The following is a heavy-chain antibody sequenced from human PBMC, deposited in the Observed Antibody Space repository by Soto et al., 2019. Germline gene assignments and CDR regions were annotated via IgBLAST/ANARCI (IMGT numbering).Heavy chain of an antibody. Sequence: SETLSLTCTVSGGFVNSDTHSWSWIRQTPGKRLEWIGFIYSGGSTKNPSLRGRVTMSVDTSKNQFSLKLRSVIVADTAVYHCARFVRSCSATTCSTRADVWGQGITVTVSS. J-gene: IGHJ6*02. CDR1: GGFVNSDTHS. CDR2: IYSGGST. D-gene: IGHD2-2*01. CDR3: ARFVRSCSATTCSTRADV. V-gene: IGHV4-61*01.